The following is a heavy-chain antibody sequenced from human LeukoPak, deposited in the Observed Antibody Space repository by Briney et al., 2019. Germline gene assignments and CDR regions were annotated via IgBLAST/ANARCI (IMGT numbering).Heavy chain of an antibody. Sequence: PGGSLRLSCAASGFTFGNYAMHWVRQAPGKGLEWVAFIRYDGSNKYYADSVKGRFTISRDNSKNTLYLQMNSLRAEDTAVYYCAHYYYDSTSYYYFDYWGQGTLVTVSS. CDR3: AHYYYDSTSYYYFDY. CDR2: IRYDGSNK. J-gene: IGHJ4*02. V-gene: IGHV3-30*02. CDR1: GFTFGNYA. D-gene: IGHD3-22*01.